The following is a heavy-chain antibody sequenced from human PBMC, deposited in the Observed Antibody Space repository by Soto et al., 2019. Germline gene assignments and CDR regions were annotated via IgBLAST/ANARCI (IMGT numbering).Heavy chain of an antibody. CDR2: IIPILGIA. CDR1: GGTFSSYT. J-gene: IGHJ4*02. D-gene: IGHD3-9*01. CDR3: ARENYYDILTRPNSSETDFDY. Sequence: QVQLVQSGAEVKKPGSSVKVSCKASGGTFSSYTISWVRQAPGQGLEWMGRIIPILGIANYAQKFQGRVTITADKSTSTAYMELSSLRSEDTAVYYCARENYYDILTRPNSSETDFDYWGQGTLVTVSS. V-gene: IGHV1-69*08.